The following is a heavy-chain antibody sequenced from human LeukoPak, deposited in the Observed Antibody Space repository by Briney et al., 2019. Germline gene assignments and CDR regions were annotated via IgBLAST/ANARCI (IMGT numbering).Heavy chain of an antibody. CDR3: AKGDGGYY. J-gene: IGHJ4*02. CDR1: GFTFSSYG. CDR2: ITGSGGST. V-gene: IGHV3-23*01. Sequence: PGGSLRLSCAASGFTFSSYGMHWVRQAPGKGLEWVSEITGSGGSTYYADSVKGRFTISRDNSKNTLYLQMNSLRAEDTAIYYCAKGDGGYYWGQGTLVTVSS. D-gene: IGHD2-15*01.